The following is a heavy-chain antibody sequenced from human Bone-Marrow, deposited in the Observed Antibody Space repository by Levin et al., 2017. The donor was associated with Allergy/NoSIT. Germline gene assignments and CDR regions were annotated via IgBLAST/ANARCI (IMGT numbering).Heavy chain of an antibody. CDR3: ARDPQNSAG. CDR1: GFSFSNCN. J-gene: IGHJ4*02. CDR2: ITSSGGDM. D-gene: IGHD4-23*01. V-gene: IGHV3-21*06. Sequence: GALRLSCATSGFSFSNCNMNWVRQAPGKGLEWVSSITSSGGDMYYIDSVKGRFTISRDNAKNSLYLQMNNLRAEDTAVYYCARDPQNSAGWGQGTLVTVSS.